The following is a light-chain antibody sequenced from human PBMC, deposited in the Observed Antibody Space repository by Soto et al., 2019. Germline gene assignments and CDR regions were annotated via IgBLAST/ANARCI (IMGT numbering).Light chain of an antibody. CDR2: GVS. J-gene: IGKJ4*01. V-gene: IGKV3-15*01. CDR1: QSLSSRN. CDR3: QQYNNWPRAT. Sequence: EIVMTQSPATLSVSPGERATLSCRASQSLSSRNLAWYQQKPGQAPRPLIYGVSSRATGFPARFSGSGSGTEFNITISSLQSEDSAIYYCQQYNNWPRATFGGGTKVHIK.